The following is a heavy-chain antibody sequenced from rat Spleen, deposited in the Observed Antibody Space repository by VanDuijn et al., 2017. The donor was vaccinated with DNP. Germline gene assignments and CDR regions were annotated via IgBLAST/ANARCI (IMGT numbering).Heavy chain of an antibody. V-gene: IGHV2S12*01. D-gene: IGHD1-12*03. CDR1: GFSLTDYN. CDR3: TRGYPGYFDF. J-gene: IGHJ1*01. Sequence: QVQLKESGPGMVQPSQTLSLTCTVSGFSLTDYNVHWVRQPPGKVLEWIAAISTGGSTYYNSTLKSRLSVSRDTSNSQVFLKMNSLQTEDTAIYFCTRGYPGYFDFWGPGTMVTVSS. CDR2: ISTGGST.